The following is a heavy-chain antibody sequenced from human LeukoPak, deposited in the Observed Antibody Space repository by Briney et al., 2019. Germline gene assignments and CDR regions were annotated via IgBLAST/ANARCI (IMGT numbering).Heavy chain of an antibody. CDR3: ARLEVVPAAHGPFDY. V-gene: IGHV4-39*01. J-gene: IGHJ4*02. D-gene: IGHD2-2*01. Sequence: SETLSLTCTVSGGSISSSSYYWGWIRQPPGKGLEWIGSIYYSGSTYYNPSLKSRVTISVDTSKNQFSLKLSSVTAADTAVYYCARLEVVPAAHGPFDYWGQGTLVTVSS. CDR2: IYYSGST. CDR1: GGSISSSSYY.